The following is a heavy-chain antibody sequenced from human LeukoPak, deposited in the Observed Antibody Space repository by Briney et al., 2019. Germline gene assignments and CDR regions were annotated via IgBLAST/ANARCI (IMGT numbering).Heavy chain of an antibody. J-gene: IGHJ4*02. CDR3: ARDTAMGSFDY. CDR2: IYYSGNT. CDR1: GGSISSSSAY. V-gene: IGHV4-61*05. Sequence: SETLSLTCTVSGGSISSSSAYWGWIRQPPGKGLEWIGYIYYSGNTNCNPSLKSRVTISVDTSKNQFSLKLSSVTAADTAVYYCARDTAMGSFDYWGQGTLVTVAS. D-gene: IGHD5-18*01.